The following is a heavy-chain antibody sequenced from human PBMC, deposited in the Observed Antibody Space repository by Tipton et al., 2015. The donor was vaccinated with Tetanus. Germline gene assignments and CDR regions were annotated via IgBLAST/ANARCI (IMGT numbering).Heavy chain of an antibody. V-gene: IGHV3-9*01. J-gene: IGHJ3*02. CDR3: AKDIDLDIAAQPGDAFDI. CDR1: GFTFDDYA. D-gene: IGHD6-6*01. Sequence: SLRLSCAASGFTFDDYAMHWVRQAPGKGLEWVSGISWNSGSIGYADSVKGRFTISRDNAKNSLYLQMNSLRAEDTALYYCAKDIDLDIAAQPGDAFDIWGQGTMVTVSS. CDR2: ISWNSGSI.